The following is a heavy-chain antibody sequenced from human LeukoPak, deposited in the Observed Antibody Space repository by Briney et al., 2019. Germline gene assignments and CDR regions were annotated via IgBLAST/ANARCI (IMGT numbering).Heavy chain of an antibody. CDR3: ARRSSRPPAFIDY. V-gene: IGHV4-34*01. CDR2: INHSGST. D-gene: IGHD2-2*01. CDR1: GGSIGSSY. Sequence: SETLSLTCTISGGSIGSSYWSWIRQPPGKALEWIGEINHSGSTNYNPSLKSRVTISVDTSKNQFSLKLSSVTAADTAVYYCARRSSRPPAFIDYWGQGTLVTVSS. J-gene: IGHJ4*02.